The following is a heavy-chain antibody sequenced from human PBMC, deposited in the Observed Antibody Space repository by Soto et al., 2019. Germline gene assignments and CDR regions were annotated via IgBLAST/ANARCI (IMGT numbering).Heavy chain of an antibody. V-gene: IGHV1-8*01. Sequence: QVQLVQSGAEVKKPGASVKVSCKASGYTFTNYDIHWVRQATGQGLEWMGWMNPDSGNTGQSKQLQGRVTMTRDTSISTAYMEMSSLRSEATAVYYCARGRFRRTWFDPWGQGTLVTVSS. CDR3: ARGRFRRTWFDP. CDR2: MNPDSGNT. D-gene: IGHD3-16*01. CDR1: GYTFTNYD. J-gene: IGHJ5*02.